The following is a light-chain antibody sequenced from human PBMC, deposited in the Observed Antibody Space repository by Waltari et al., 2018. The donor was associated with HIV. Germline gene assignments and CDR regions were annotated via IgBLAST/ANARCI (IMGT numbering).Light chain of an antibody. CDR3: SAYAGSSNVL. Sequence: QSALTQPPSASGSPGQSVTIYRTGTSSDAGGSNYVSWYQQHPGKAPKLMIDEVSKRPSGVPDRFSGSKSGNTASLTVSGLQVEDEADYYCSAYAGSSNVLFGGGTKLTVL. V-gene: IGLV2-8*01. CDR2: EVS. CDR1: SSDAGGSNY. J-gene: IGLJ2*01.